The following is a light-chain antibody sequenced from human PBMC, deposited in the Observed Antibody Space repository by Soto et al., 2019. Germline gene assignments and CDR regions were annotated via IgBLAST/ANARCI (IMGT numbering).Light chain of an antibody. CDR3: QQYGSSGT. Sequence: EKVIPRCPATLPLCLGERVTLSGWASQSVSNNYLAWCQQTPGQAPRLLNEGASNRATGIPDRFSGSGSVTDCTLTISRLEPEEFAVYYCQQYGSSGTVGQGTKVDIK. CDR2: GAS. CDR1: QSVSNNY. J-gene: IGKJ1*01. V-gene: IGKV3-20*01.